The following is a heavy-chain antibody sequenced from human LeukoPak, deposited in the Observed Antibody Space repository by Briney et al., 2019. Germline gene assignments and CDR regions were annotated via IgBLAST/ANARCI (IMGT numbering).Heavy chain of an antibody. V-gene: IGHV4-59*01. J-gene: IGHJ2*01. CDR1: GGSISSNY. Sequence: SETLSLTCTVSGGSISSNYWSWIRQPPGKGLEWIGHTHHSGCTNSNPSLNSRVTISLDMSKSQFSLKLNSVTAADTAVYYCARVGTHWYFNLWGRGTLVTVSS. CDR2: THHSGCT. CDR3: ARVGTHWYFNL.